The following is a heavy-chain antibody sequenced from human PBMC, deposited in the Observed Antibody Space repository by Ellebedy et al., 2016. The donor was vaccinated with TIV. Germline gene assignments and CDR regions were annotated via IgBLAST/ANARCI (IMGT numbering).Heavy chain of an antibody. Sequence: MPSETLSLTCTVSGGSISSGDYYWSWIRQPPGKGLEWIGYIYSSRIKSYNPSLESRLSISVDTPKNLVALKLTSVTAADTAVYYCARSTMVRGVILVYFDSWGQGTLVTVSS. D-gene: IGHD3-10*01. CDR3: ARSTMVRGVILVYFDS. V-gene: IGHV4-30-4*02. CDR1: GGSISSGDYY. CDR2: IYSSRIK. J-gene: IGHJ4*02.